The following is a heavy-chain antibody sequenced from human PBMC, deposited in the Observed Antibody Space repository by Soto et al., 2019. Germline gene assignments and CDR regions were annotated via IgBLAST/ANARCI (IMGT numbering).Heavy chain of an antibody. J-gene: IGHJ4*02. CDR2: ISGSGGST. Sequence: EVQLLESGGGLVQPGGSLRLSCAASGFTFSSYAMSWVRQAPGKGLEWVSAISGSGGSTYYAVSVKCRFTIPRDKSKNTLYLQMNSLRAEDTAVYYCANHGWSCSGSYFDYWGQGTLVTVSS. D-gene: IGHD3-10*02. CDR1: GFTFSSYA. V-gene: IGHV3-23*01. CDR3: ANHGWSCSGSYFDY.